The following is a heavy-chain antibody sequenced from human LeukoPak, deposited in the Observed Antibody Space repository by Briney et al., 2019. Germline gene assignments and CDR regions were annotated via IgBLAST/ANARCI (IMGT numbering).Heavy chain of an antibody. CDR2: IYWDDDK. CDR3: AHWYYYDSSGYPGTYYFDY. Sequence: SGPTLVKPTQTLTLTCTFSGFSLSTSGVGVGWIRQPPGKALEWLALIYWDDDKRYSPSLKSRLTITKDTSKNQVVLTMTNMDPVDTATYYCAHWYYYDSSGYPGTYYFDYWGQGTLVTVSS. CDR1: GFSLSTSGVG. D-gene: IGHD3-22*01. J-gene: IGHJ4*02. V-gene: IGHV2-5*02.